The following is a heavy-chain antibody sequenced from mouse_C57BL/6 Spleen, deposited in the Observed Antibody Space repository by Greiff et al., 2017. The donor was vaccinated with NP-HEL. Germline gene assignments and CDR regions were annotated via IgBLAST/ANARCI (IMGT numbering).Heavy chain of an antibody. CDR2: INPNYGTT. CDR1: GYSFTDYN. CDR3: ARGGRSGTYWYFDV. V-gene: IGHV1-39*01. J-gene: IGHJ1*03. Sequence: VQLKQSGPELVKPGASVKISCKASGYSFTDYNMNWVKQSNGKSLEWIGVINPNYGTTSYNQKFKGKATLTVDQSSSTAYMQLNSLTSEDSAVYYCARGGRSGTYWYFDVWGTGTTVTVSS. D-gene: IGHD3-2*02.